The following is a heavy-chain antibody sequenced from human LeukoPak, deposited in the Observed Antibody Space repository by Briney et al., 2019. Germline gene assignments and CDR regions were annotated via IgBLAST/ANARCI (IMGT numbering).Heavy chain of an antibody. CDR3: ARDRDYVWGSYPNDAFDI. D-gene: IGHD3-16*02. CDR1: GYTFTGYY. Sequence: ASVKVSFKASGYTFTGYYMHWVRQAPGQGLEWMGRINPNSGGTNYAQKFQGRVTMTRDTTISTAYMELSRPRSDDTAVYYCARDRDYVWGSYPNDAFDIWGQGTMVTVSS. V-gene: IGHV1-2*06. J-gene: IGHJ3*02. CDR2: INPNSGGT.